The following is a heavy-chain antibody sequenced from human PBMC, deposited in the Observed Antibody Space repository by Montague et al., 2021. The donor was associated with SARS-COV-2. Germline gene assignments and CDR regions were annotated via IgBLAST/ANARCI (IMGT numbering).Heavy chain of an antibody. Sequence: PALVKPTQTLTLTCTFSGFSLSTSGVGVGWIRQPPGKALEWLALIYWDDDKRHSPSLKSRLTITKDTSKNQVVLTMTNMDPVDTATYYCAHRSTIAVAGPYFDYWGQGTLVTVSS. V-gene: IGHV2-5*02. J-gene: IGHJ4*02. CDR1: GFSLSTSGVG. CDR2: IYWDDDK. CDR3: AHRSTIAVAGPYFDY. D-gene: IGHD6-19*01.